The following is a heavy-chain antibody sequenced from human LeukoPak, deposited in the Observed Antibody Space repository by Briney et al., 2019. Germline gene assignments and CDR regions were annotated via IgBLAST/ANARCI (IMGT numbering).Heavy chain of an antibody. CDR2: IYYSGST. Sequence: PSETLSLTCTVSGGSISSYYWNWIRQPPGKGLEWIGYIYYSGSTNYNTSLKSRLTISIATSKNQFSLKLSSVTAADTAVYYCARYVWGSYPTFEDYWGQGTLVTVSS. V-gene: IGHV4-59*01. CDR1: GGSISSYY. D-gene: IGHD3-16*02. J-gene: IGHJ4*02. CDR3: ARYVWGSYPTFEDY.